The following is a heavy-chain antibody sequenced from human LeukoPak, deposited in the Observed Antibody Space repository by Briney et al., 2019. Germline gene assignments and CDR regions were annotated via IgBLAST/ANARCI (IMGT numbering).Heavy chain of an antibody. CDR2: IILIFGTA. J-gene: IGHJ3*02. CDR1: GGTFSSYA. Sequence: SVKVSCKASGGTFSSYAISWVRQAPGQGLEWMGGIILIFGTANYAQKFQGRVTITADESTSTAYMELSSLRSEDTAVYYCARDLVERYSGYDDAFDIWAKGQWSPSLQ. V-gene: IGHV1-69*13. D-gene: IGHD5-12*01. CDR3: ARDLVERYSGYDDAFDI.